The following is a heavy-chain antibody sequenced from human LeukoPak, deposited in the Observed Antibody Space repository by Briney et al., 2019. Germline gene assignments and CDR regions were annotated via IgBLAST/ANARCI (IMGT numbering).Heavy chain of an antibody. CDR2: ISSSSSYI. CDR1: AFIFSGHW. CDR3: ASNPLSYYGSGSSDY. Sequence: GGSLRLSCEGSAFIFSGHWMNWVRQTPGKGLEWVSSISSSSSYIYYADSVKGRFTISRDNAKNSLYLQMSSLRAEDTAVYYCASNPLSYYGSGSSDYWGQGTLVTVSS. D-gene: IGHD3-10*01. J-gene: IGHJ4*02. V-gene: IGHV3-21*01.